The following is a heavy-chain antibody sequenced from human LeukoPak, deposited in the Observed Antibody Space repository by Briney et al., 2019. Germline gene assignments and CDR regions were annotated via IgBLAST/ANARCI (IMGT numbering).Heavy chain of an antibody. Sequence: GESLKISCKGSGYSFTSYWIGWVRQMPGKGLEWMGIIYPGDSDIRYSPSFQGQGTISADKSISTAYLQWSSLKASDNAMYYCASGVGIVGAIDAFDIWGQGTMVTVSS. CDR2: IYPGDSDI. D-gene: IGHD1-26*01. CDR1: GYSFTSYW. CDR3: ASGVGIVGAIDAFDI. V-gene: IGHV5-51*01. J-gene: IGHJ3*02.